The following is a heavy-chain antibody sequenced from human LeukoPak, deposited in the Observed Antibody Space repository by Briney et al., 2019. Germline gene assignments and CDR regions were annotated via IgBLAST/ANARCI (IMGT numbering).Heavy chain of an antibody. CDR3: ARQSGFYSNSSYYYYGMDV. CDR1: GGSISSSSYC. V-gene: IGHV4-39*01. J-gene: IGHJ6*02. Sequence: PSETLSLTCTASGGSISSSSYCWGWIRQPPGKGLEWIGSIYYSGSTYYNPSLKSRVTISVDTSKNQFSLKLSSVTAADTAVYYCARQSGFYSNSSYYYYGMDVWGQRTTVTVSS. CDR2: IYYSGST. D-gene: IGHD4-11*01.